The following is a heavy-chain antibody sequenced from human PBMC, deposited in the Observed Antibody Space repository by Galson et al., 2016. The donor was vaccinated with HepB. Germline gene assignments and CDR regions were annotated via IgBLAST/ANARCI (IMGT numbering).Heavy chain of an antibody. J-gene: IGHJ6*02. CDR1: GFSLNSYV. CDR2: ISGSSSSI. CDR3: AKSAGRAVTTLDYYYGMDV. Sequence: SLRLSCAASGFSLNSYVMHWVRQAPGKGLEWVSIISGSSSSIYYADSMKGRFTVSRDNSKNTLFLQMNSLRAEDTAVYYCAKSAGRAVTTLDYYYGMDVWGQGTTVTVSS. V-gene: IGHV3-23*01. D-gene: IGHD4-17*01.